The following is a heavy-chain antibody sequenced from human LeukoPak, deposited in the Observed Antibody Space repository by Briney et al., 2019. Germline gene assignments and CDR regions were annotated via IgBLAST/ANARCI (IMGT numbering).Heavy chain of an antibody. CDR2: INHSGST. Sequence: PSETLSLTCAVYGGSFSGYYWSWIRQPPGKGLEWIGEINHSGSTNYNPSLKSRVTISVDTSKNQFSLKLSSVTAADTAVYYCARSNWFYCSSTSCYAGGAFDIWGQGTMVPVSS. V-gene: IGHV4-34*01. CDR3: ARSNWFYCSSTSCYAGGAFDI. J-gene: IGHJ3*02. CDR1: GGSFSGYY. D-gene: IGHD2-2*01.